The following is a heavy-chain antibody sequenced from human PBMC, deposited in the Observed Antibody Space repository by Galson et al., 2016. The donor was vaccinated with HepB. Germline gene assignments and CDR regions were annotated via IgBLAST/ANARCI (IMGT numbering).Heavy chain of an antibody. CDR3: AIVGLPADSYSTPSADHYHGMDV. CDR1: GGSITSGYYY. Sequence: SETLSLTCSVSGGSITSGYYYWGWIRQPPGKGLEWIGSVFYGGSTYYNPSLKTRVTLSVDTSKNQVSLKVNSVTAADTAIYFCAIVGLPADSYSTPSADHYHGMDVLGQGTTVTVSS. D-gene: IGHD2-2*01. J-gene: IGHJ6*02. V-gene: IGHV4-39*07. CDR2: VFYGGST.